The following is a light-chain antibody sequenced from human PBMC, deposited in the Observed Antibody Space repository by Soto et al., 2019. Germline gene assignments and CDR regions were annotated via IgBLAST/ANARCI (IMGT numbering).Light chain of an antibody. CDR1: QSVSTS. CDR2: DAS. CDR3: EVRDVGPW. V-gene: IGKV3D-11*02. J-gene: IGKJ1*01. Sequence: IVLTQSPVTLALSPGEKAVLSCRASQSVSTSLAWYQHKPGQAPRLFIYDASKRAPGIPASLSGSGPGTDFTLTFSSLEPKDLAVYYCEVRDVGPWFAKGTKV.